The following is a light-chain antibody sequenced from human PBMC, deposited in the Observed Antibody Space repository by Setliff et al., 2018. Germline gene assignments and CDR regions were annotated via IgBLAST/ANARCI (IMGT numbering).Light chain of an antibody. CDR3: QSHDTSLSGYV. J-gene: IGLJ1*01. V-gene: IGLV1-40*01. Sequence: QSVLTQPPSVSGATGQRVTISCTGSSSKIGAGFGVHWYQQLPGTAPKLLVYGNNNRPSGVPDRFSGSKSGTSASLAITGLQAEDEADYYCQSHDTSLSGYVFGTGTKVTVL. CDR2: GNN. CDR1: SSKIGAGFG.